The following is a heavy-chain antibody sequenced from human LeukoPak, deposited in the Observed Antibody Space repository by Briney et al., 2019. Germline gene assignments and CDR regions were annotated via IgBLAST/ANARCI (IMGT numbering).Heavy chain of an antibody. D-gene: IGHD4-17*01. CDR1: GYTFTSYD. V-gene: IGHV1-8*01. CDR3: ARGYYGDYVYDY. CDR2: MNPNSGNT. Sequence: GASVKVSCKASGYTFTSYDINWVRQATGQGLEWRGWMNPNSGNTGYAQKFQGRVTMTRNTSISTAYMELSSLRSEDTAVYYCARGYYGDYVYDYWGQGTLVTVSS. J-gene: IGHJ4*02.